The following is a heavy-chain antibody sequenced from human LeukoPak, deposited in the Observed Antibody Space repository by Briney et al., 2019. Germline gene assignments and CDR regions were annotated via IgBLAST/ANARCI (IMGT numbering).Heavy chain of an antibody. Sequence: GESLKISCKGSGYSFTSYWIGWVRQMPGKGLEWMGIIYPGDSDTRYSPSFQGQVTISADKSISTAYPQWNSLKASDTAMYYCARSYYDSSGYYSLGVLDIWGQGTVVTVSS. CDR2: IYPGDSDT. D-gene: IGHD3-22*01. CDR1: GYSFTSYW. J-gene: IGHJ3*02. CDR3: ARSYYDSSGYYSLGVLDI. V-gene: IGHV5-51*01.